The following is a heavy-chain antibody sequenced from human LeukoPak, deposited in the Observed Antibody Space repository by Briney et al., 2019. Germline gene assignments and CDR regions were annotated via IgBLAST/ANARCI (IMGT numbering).Heavy chain of an antibody. V-gene: IGHV1-45*02. Sequence: ASVKVSCKASGYTFTYRHLHWVRQAPGQALEWMGWITPFNGNTNYAQKFQDRVTITRDRSMSTAYMELSSLRSEDTAMYYCASVVGAVPFNWFDPWGQGTLVTVSS. D-gene: IGHD1-26*01. J-gene: IGHJ5*02. CDR2: ITPFNGNT. CDR1: GYTFTYRH. CDR3: ASVVGAVPFNWFDP.